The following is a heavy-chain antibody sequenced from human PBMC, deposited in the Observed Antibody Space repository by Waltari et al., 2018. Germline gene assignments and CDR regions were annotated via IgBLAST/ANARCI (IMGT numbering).Heavy chain of an antibody. CDR2: IYYSGST. CDR1: GGSISSSSYY. J-gene: IGHJ4*02. D-gene: IGHD3-10*01. CDR3: ARDRYYYGSGSYYQGYFDY. V-gene: IGHV4-39*07. Sequence: QLQLQESGPGLVKPSETLSLTCTVSGGSISSSSYYWGWIRQPPGKGREGLGSIYYSGSTYYNPSLKSRVTISVDTSKNQFSLKLSSVTAADTAVYYCARDRYYYGSGSYYQGYFDYWGQGTLVTVSS.